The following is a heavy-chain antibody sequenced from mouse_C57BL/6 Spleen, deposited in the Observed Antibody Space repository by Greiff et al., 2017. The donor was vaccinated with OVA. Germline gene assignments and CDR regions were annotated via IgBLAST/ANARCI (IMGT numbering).Heavy chain of an antibody. D-gene: IGHD2-3*01. CDR3: TGYDGPLAAMDY. CDR1: GFTFSNYW. J-gene: IGHJ4*01. CDR2: IRLKSDNYAT. Sequence: EVHLVESGGGLVQPGGSMKLSCVASGFTFSNYWMNWVRQSPEKGLEWVAQIRLKSDNYATHYAESVKGRFTISRDDSKSSVYLQMNNLRAEDTGIYYCTGYDGPLAAMDYWGQGTSVTVSS. V-gene: IGHV6-3*01.